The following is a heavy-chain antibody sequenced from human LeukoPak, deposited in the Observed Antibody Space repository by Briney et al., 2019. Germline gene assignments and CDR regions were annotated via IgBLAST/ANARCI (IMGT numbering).Heavy chain of an antibody. CDR1: GGSISSYY. V-gene: IGHV4-59*01. CDR2: INYSGST. D-gene: IGHD3-16*01. J-gene: IGHJ4*02. Sequence: SETLSLTCTVSGGSISSYYWSWIRQPPGKGLEWIGYINYSGSTNYNPSLKSRVTISVDTSKNQFSLKLSSVTAADTAVYYCARGRGRGAQYYFDYWGQGTLVTVSS. CDR3: ARGRGRGAQYYFDY.